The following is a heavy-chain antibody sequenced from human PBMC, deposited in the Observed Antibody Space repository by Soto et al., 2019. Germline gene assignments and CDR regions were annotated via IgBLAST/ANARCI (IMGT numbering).Heavy chain of an antibody. J-gene: IGHJ6*02. V-gene: IGHV1-46*01. Sequence: PSVKVSCKASGYTFTSYYMHWVRQAPGRGLEWMGIINPSGGSTSYAQKFQGRGTMTRDTSTSTVYMELSSLRSEDTAVYYCAREGGAMAGTENYYYYGMDVWGQGTTVTVSS. CDR2: INPSGGST. D-gene: IGHD6-19*01. CDR3: AREGGAMAGTENYYYYGMDV. CDR1: GYTFTSYY.